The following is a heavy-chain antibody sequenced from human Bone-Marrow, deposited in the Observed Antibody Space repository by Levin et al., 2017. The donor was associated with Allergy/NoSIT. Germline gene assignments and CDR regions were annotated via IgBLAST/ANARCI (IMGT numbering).Heavy chain of an antibody. CDR3: AKDYLPRGNRDSSIWYFADY. CDR1: GYTFTAYY. CDR2: INPNSGGT. Sequence: PGESLKISCKASGYTFTAYYIHWVRQAPGQGLEWMGRINPNSGGTDYAQKFQGRVTMTRDTSISTAYMEVSRLRSDDTAVYYCAKDYLPRGNRDSSIWYFADYWGQGTLVTVSS. J-gene: IGHJ4*02. V-gene: IGHV1-2*06. D-gene: IGHD6-13*01.